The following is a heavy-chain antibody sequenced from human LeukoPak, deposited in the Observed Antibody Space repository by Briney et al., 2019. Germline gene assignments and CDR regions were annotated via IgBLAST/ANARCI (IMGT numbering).Heavy chain of an antibody. Sequence: SQTLSLTCIVSGGSISSGGYYWSWIRQHPGKDLEWIGYIYYSGSTYYNPSLKSRVTISVDTSKNQFSLKLSSVTAADTAVYYCARARGDYGDYEHYCDYWGQGTLVTVSS. V-gene: IGHV4-31*03. CDR2: IYYSGST. CDR1: GGSISSGGYY. CDR3: ARARGDYGDYEHYCDY. J-gene: IGHJ4*02. D-gene: IGHD4-17*01.